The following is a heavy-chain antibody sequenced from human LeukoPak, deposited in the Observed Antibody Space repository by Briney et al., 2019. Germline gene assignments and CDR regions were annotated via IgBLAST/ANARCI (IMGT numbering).Heavy chain of an antibody. Sequence: PGGSLRLSCAASGFTFSNYAMNWVRQAPGKGLEWVSGIRVNDETYYADSVKGRFTISRDNSENTLYLQMNSLRAEDTAVYYCAKDPNTVAGTGYGMDVWGQGTTVTVSS. CDR3: AKDPNTVAGTGYGMDV. CDR1: GFTFSNYA. V-gene: IGHV3-23*01. J-gene: IGHJ6*02. CDR2: IRVNDET. D-gene: IGHD6-19*01.